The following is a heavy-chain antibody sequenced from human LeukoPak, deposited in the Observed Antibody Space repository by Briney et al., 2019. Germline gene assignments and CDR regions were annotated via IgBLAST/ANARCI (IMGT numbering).Heavy chain of an antibody. J-gene: IGHJ2*01. Sequence: GASVKVSCKASGYTFTSYAMHWVRQAPGQRLERMGWINAGNGNTKYSQKFQGRVTITRDTSASTAYMELSSLRSEDTAVYYCARIYYDSSGYIGSWYFDLWGRGTLVTVSS. D-gene: IGHD3-22*01. CDR3: ARIYYDSSGYIGSWYFDL. CDR2: INAGNGNT. CDR1: GYTFTSYA. V-gene: IGHV1-3*01.